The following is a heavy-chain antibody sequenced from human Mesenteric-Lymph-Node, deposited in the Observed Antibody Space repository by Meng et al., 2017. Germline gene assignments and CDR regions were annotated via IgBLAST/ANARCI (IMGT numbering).Heavy chain of an antibody. CDR1: GFTFSSYW. Sequence: GGSLRLSCAASGFTFSSYWMSWVRQAPGKGLEWVAVIWYDGSNKYYADSVKGRFTISRDNSKNTLYLQMNGLRAEDTAVYYCARGSGIDGYWGQGTLVTVSS. CDR2: IWYDGSNK. D-gene: IGHD6-19*01. J-gene: IGHJ4*02. V-gene: IGHV3-33*08. CDR3: ARGSGIDGY.